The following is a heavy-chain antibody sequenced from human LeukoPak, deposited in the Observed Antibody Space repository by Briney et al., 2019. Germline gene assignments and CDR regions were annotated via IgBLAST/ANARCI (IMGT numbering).Heavy chain of an antibody. D-gene: IGHD5-18*01. V-gene: IGHV4-34*01. CDR3: ARVTAMATY. CDR1: GGSFSGYY. J-gene: IGHJ4*02. Sequence: SETLSLTCAVYGGSFSGYYWSWIRQPPRKGLEWIGEINHSGSTNYNPSLKSRVTISVDTSKNQFSLKLSSVTAADTAVYYCARVTAMATYWGQGTLVTVSS. CDR2: INHSGST.